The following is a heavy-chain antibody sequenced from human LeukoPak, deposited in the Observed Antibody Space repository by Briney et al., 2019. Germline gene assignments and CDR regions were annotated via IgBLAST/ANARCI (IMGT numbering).Heavy chain of an antibody. CDR2: IYYSGST. D-gene: IGHD3-22*01. CDR3: ARQDYYDSSGYYFDY. V-gene: IGHV4-59*01. Sequence: SETLSLTCTVSGGSLSNYYWNWIRQPPGKGLEWIAYIYYSGSTNYNPSLKSRVTISVDTSKNQFSLKLSSVTAADTAVYYCARQDYYDSSGYYFDYWGQGTLVTVSS. CDR1: GGSLSNYY. J-gene: IGHJ4*02.